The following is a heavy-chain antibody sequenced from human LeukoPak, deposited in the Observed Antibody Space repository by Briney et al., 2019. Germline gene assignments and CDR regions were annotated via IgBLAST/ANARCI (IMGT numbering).Heavy chain of an antibody. V-gene: IGHV3-30*18. J-gene: IGHJ5*02. CDR1: GFTFSSYG. CDR3: AKEFGVVPAAADWFDP. Sequence: AGGSLRLSCAASGFTFSSYGKHWVRQAPGKGLEWVAVISYDGSNKYYADSVKGRFTISRDNSKNTLYLQMNSLRAEDTAVYYCAKEFGVVPAAADWFDPWGQGTLVTVSS. D-gene: IGHD2-2*01. CDR2: ISYDGSNK.